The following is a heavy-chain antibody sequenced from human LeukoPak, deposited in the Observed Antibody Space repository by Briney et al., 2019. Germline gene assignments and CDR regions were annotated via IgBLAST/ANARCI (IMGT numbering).Heavy chain of an antibody. D-gene: IGHD5-24*01. Sequence: GGSLRLSCAASGFTFSSYAMHWVRQAPGKGLEWVAVISYDGSNKYYADSVKGRFTISRDNARNSLYLQMNSLTVEDTAAYYCARDMGWQQFDQWGQGTLVTVSS. CDR3: ARDMGWQQFDQ. V-gene: IGHV3-30*04. CDR1: GFTFSSYA. J-gene: IGHJ4*02. CDR2: ISYDGSNK.